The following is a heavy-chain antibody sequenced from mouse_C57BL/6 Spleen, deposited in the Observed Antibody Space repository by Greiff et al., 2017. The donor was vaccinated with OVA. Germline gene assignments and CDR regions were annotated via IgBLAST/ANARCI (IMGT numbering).Heavy chain of an antibody. J-gene: IGHJ1*03. CDR3: ARLSGSSYQYFDV. D-gene: IGHD1-1*01. CDR1: GYTFTSYW. V-gene: IGHV1-64*01. Sequence: QVQLQQSGAELVKPGASVKLSCKASGYTFTSYWMHWVKQRPGQGLEWIGMIHPNSGSTNYNEKFKSKATLTVDKSSSTAYMQLSSLTSEDSAVYYCARLSGSSYQYFDVWGTGTTVTVSS. CDR2: IHPNSGST.